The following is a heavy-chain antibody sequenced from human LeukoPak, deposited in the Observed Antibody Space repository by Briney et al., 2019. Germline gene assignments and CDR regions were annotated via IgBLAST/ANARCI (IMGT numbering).Heavy chain of an antibody. V-gene: IGHV3-23*01. CDR1: GFTFRSYA. J-gene: IGHJ4*02. Sequence: AGGSLRLSCVASGFTFRSYAMNWVRQAPGKGLEWVSGTSGSGGSTFYADSVKGRFTMSRDNSKDTLYLQMNSLRAEDTAVYYCAKSGGYSYVENFDYWGQGTLVTVSS. D-gene: IGHD5-18*01. CDR3: AKSGGYSYVENFDY. CDR2: TSGSGGST.